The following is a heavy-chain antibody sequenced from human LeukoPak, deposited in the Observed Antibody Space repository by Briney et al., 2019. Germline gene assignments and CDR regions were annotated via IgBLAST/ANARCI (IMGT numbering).Heavy chain of an antibody. Sequence: SETLSLTCAVSGGSISSNNWWSWIRPPPGKGLEWIGEINHSGSTNYNPSLKSRVTISVDTSKKQFSLKLSSVTAADTAVYYCVTYYFDSSGPKKNYWGQGTLVTVSS. CDR3: VTYYFDSSGPKKNY. CDR1: GGSISSNNW. V-gene: IGHV4-4*02. CDR2: INHSGST. J-gene: IGHJ4*02. D-gene: IGHD3-22*01.